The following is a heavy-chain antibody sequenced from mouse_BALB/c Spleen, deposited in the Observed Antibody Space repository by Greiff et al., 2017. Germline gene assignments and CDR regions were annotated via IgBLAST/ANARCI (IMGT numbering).Heavy chain of an antibody. J-gene: IGHJ4*01. Sequence: EVHLVESGGGLVQPGGSRKLSCAASGFTFSSFGMHWVRQAPEKGLEWVAYISSGSSTIYYADTVKGRFTISRDNPKNTLFLQMTSLRSEDTAMYYCARSITTVGGYYAMDYWGQGTSVTVSS. CDR2: ISSGSSTI. V-gene: IGHV5-17*02. CDR3: ARSITTVGGYYAMDY. CDR1: GFTFSSFG. D-gene: IGHD1-1*01.